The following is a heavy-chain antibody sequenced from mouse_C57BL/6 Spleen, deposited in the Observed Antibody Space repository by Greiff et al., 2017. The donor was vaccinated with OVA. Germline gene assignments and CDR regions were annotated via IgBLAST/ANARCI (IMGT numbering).Heavy chain of an antibody. CDR2: IDPEDGDT. CDR1: GFNIKDYY. Sequence: EVQLQQSGAELVRPGASVKLSCTASGFNIKDYYMHWVKQTPEQGLEWIGRIDPEDGDTEYAPKFQGKATMTADTSSNTAYLQLSSLTSEDTAVYYGTSYDYDSTFAYWGQGTLVTVSA. J-gene: IGHJ3*01. D-gene: IGHD2-4*01. CDR3: TSYDYDSTFAY. V-gene: IGHV14-1*01.